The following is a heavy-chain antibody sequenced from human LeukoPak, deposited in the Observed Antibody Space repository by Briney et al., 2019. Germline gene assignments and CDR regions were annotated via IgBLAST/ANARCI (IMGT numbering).Heavy chain of an antibody. CDR3: SRPREGGDYAPYYFDS. Sequence: PGGSLRLSCIASGFSFGDYAMSWVRQAPGKGLEWVGFIRSKASAETTECAASVQGRITISRDDSKSIAYLQMNSLKTEDTAVYYCSRPREGGDYAPYYFDSWGERTLVTVSP. J-gene: IGHJ4*02. D-gene: IGHD4-17*01. V-gene: IGHV3-49*04. CDR1: GFSFGDYA. CDR2: IRSKASAETT.